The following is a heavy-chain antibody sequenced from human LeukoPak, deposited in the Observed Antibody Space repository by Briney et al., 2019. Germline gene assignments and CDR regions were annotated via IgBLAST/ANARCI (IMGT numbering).Heavy chain of an antibody. V-gene: IGHV3-33*01. CDR3: ARDRGYTYGHPLDY. D-gene: IGHD5-18*01. Sequence: GGSLRLSCAAPGFTFSTYVIHWVRQAPGKGLEWMALIWHDGSNKYYGDSVKVRFTISRDNSKNTLYLQMDSLRDEDTAVYYCARDRGYTYGHPLDYWGQGTLVTVSS. CDR1: GFTFSTYV. CDR2: IWHDGSNK. J-gene: IGHJ4*02.